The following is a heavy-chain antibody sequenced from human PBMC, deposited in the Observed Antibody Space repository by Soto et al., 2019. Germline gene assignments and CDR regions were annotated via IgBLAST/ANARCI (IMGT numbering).Heavy chain of an antibody. D-gene: IGHD1-1*01. Sequence: QVQLVESGGGVVQPGRSPRLSCAASGFRFRDYGMHWVRQAPGKGLEWLAVIWYDGSEKYYADSVKGRFTISRDNSKSTLYLEVNSLTAEDTAVYYCARQSLGNIRLRGLEFWGQGTLVTVSS. J-gene: IGHJ4*02. V-gene: IGHV3-33*01. CDR1: GFRFRDYG. CDR3: ARQSLGNIRLRGLEF. CDR2: IWYDGSEK.